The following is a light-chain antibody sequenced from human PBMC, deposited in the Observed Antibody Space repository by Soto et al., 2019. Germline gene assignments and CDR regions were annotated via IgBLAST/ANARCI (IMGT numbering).Light chain of an antibody. CDR1: QSINIY. V-gene: IGKV1-39*01. CDR2: VAS. CDR3: QQSFSTPQT. Sequence: IQMTQSPSSLSASVGDSVTITCRASQSINIYFSWYQQKPGKAPKLLINVASTLQGGVPSRFSGSGSGTEFTLAISSLQPEDSATYYCQQSFSTPQTFGGGTKVDIK. J-gene: IGKJ4*01.